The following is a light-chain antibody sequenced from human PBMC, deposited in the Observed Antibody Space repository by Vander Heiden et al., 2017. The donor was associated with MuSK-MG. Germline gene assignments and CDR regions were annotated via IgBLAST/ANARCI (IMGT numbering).Light chain of an antibody. Sequence: DIQMTQSPSTLSASLGDRVTITCRASQSISSWLAWYQQQPGRAPKLLIYVASRFKSGVPSRFSGGGSGTEFTLTISSLQHDDFATYYCQQYITYPWTFGQGTKVETK. CDR3: QQYITYPWT. CDR1: QSISSW. J-gene: IGKJ1*01. V-gene: IGKV1-5*03. CDR2: VAS.